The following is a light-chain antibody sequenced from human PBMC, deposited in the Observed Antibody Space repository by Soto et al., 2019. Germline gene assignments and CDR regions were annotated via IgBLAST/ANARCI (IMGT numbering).Light chain of an antibody. CDR3: QQYHTYPWT. V-gene: IGKV1-5*01. CDR2: DAS. J-gene: IGKJ1*01. Sequence: DIQMTQSPSTLPASVGDRVTITCRASQSISSYLAWYQQKPGKAPKVLIFDASSLESGVPSRFSGSGSGTEFTLSISGLQPDDFATYYCQQYHTYPWTFGQGTKV. CDR1: QSISSY.